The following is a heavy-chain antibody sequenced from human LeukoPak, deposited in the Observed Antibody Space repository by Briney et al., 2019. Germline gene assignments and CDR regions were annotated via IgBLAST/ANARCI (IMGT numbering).Heavy chain of an antibody. CDR1: GFTFSSYA. V-gene: IGHV3-23*01. D-gene: IGHD6-19*01. Sequence: PGGSLRLSCAASGFTFSSYAMSWVRQAPGKGLEWVSTISGSGGSTYYADSVRGRFTISRDNSRNTLYLQMNSLRAEDTAVNYCAKVGYSSGWYGEDYWGQGTLVTVSS. CDR2: ISGSGGST. J-gene: IGHJ4*02. CDR3: AKVGYSSGWYGEDY.